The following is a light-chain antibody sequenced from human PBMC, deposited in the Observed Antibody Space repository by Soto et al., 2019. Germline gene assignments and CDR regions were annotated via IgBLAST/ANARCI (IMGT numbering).Light chain of an antibody. V-gene: IGKV1-39*01. J-gene: IGKJ4*01. Sequence: DIQMTQSPSSLAASVGDRVTMTCRASQNISTYVNWYQQKTGKAPKLLIYVASNLQTGVPSRFSGSGSGTDFTLTISSLQFEDFATYHCQQSYSPLLTFGGGTKVEIK. CDR3: QQSYSPLLT. CDR1: QNISTY. CDR2: VAS.